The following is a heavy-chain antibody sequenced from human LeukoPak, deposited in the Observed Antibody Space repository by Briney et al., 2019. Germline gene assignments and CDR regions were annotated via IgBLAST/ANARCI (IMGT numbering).Heavy chain of an antibody. Sequence: PGGSLRLSCAASGFTFSSYSMNWVRQAPGKGLEWVSYISSSSSTIYYADSVKGRFTISRDNAKNSLYLQMNSLRAEDTAVYYCARRHDYGDYWFDYWGQGTLVTASS. V-gene: IGHV3-48*01. CDR2: ISSSSSTI. J-gene: IGHJ4*02. CDR3: ARRHDYGDYWFDY. CDR1: GFTFSSYS. D-gene: IGHD4-17*01.